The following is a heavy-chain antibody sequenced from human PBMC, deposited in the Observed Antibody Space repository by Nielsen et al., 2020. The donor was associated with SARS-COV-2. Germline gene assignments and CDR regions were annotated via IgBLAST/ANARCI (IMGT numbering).Heavy chain of an antibody. Sequence: SETLSLTCTVSGGSISSSSYYWGWIRQPPGKGLEWIGSIYYSGSTYYNPSLKSRVTISVDTSKNQFSLKLSSVTAADTAVYYCARETRRIAVAGTDWFDPWGQGTLVTVSS. CDR3: ARETRRIAVAGTDWFDP. CDR2: IYYSGST. J-gene: IGHJ5*02. D-gene: IGHD6-19*01. CDR1: GGSISSSSYY. V-gene: IGHV4-39*01.